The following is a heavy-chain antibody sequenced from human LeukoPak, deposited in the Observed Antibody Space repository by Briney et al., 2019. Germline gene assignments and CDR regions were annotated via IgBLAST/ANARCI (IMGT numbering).Heavy chain of an antibody. CDR1: GFTFSSNG. V-gene: IGHV3-30*02. CDR3: AREDSRDAFDI. J-gene: IGHJ3*02. Sequence: PGGSLRLSCAASGFTFSSNGMHWVRQAPGKGLEWVAFIRYGGNDERYADSVKGRFTISRDNSKNTLYLQMSSLRAEDTAVYYCAREDSRDAFDIWGQGTMVTVSS. D-gene: IGHD3-22*01. CDR2: IRYGGNDE.